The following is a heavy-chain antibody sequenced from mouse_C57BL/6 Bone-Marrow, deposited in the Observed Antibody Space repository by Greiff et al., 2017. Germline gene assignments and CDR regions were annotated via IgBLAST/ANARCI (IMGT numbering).Heavy chain of an antibody. V-gene: IGHV1-81*01. D-gene: IGHD1-1*02. CDR2: IYPRSGNT. CDR3: VWSAWFAY. Sequence: QVHVKQSGAELARPGASVKLSCKASGYTFTSSGISWVKQRTGQGLEWIGEIYPRSGNTYYNEKFKGKATLTADKSSSTAYMELRSLTSEDSAVYFCVWSAWFAYWGQGTLVTVSA. CDR1: GYTFTSSG. J-gene: IGHJ3*01.